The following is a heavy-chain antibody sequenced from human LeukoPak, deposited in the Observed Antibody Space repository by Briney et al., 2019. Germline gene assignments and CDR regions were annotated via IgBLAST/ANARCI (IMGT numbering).Heavy chain of an antibody. J-gene: IGHJ4*02. CDR1: GYTFTDYY. CDR2: INPNSGVT. V-gene: IGHV1-2*02. Sequence: GASVKVSCKASGYTFTDYYMRWLRQAPGQGLEWMGWINPNSGVTNYAQKLQGRVTMTTDTSTSTAYMELRSLRSDDTAVYYCARDFAMADYWGQGTLVTVSS. D-gene: IGHD5-18*01. CDR3: ARDFAMADY.